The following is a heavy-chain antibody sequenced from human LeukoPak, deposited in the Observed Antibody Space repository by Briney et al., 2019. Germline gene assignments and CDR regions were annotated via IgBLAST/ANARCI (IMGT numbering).Heavy chain of an antibody. V-gene: IGHV4-31*03. CDR2: IYYSGST. Sequence: SETLSLTCTVSGGSISSGGYYWSWIRQHPGKGLEWIGYIYYSGSTYYNPSLKSRVTISVDTSKNQFSLKPSSVTAADTAMYYCARSGYSSSWYWFDPWGQGTLVTVSS. CDR3: ARSGYSSSWYWFDP. D-gene: IGHD6-13*01. CDR1: GGSISSGGYY. J-gene: IGHJ5*02.